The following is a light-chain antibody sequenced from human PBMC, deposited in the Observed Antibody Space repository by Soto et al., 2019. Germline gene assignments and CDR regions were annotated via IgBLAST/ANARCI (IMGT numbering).Light chain of an antibody. CDR1: QGISSY. Sequence: DIQLSQSPSFLHASVEDRVTSTCRASQGISSYLVWYQQKPGKAPQLLIYGASTLQSGVASRFSGSGSGTEFTLAISGLQPEDVATYSCQQLSPYPLTYGGGTKGEIK. J-gene: IGKJ4*01. CDR2: GAS. CDR3: QQLSPYPLT. V-gene: IGKV1-9*01.